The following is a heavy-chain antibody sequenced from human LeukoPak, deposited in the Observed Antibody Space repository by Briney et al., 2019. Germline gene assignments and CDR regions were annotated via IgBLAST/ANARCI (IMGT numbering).Heavy chain of an antibody. J-gene: IGHJ4*02. CDR1: GYHFVNYA. Sequence: ASVKVSCKASGYHFVNYAITWVRQAPGQGLEWMGWISPFNGQTNYAQNVQGRVTMTIDTSTSTAYMELRSLRSDDTAVYYCAREDYYDSNESLDYWGQGTLVTVSS. CDR2: ISPFNGQT. D-gene: IGHD3-22*01. CDR3: AREDYYDSNESLDY. V-gene: IGHV1-18*01.